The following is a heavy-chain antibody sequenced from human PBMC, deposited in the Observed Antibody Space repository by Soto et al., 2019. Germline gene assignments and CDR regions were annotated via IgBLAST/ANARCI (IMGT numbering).Heavy chain of an antibody. V-gene: IGHV4-39*01. Sequence: SETLSLTGTVSGDSISSSSFYWCWIRQTPGKGLEWIGHIFHTGATYQNPTLKSRLRMSLDTSKNQFSLNLSSVTATDTAVYYCARRRIVPTTNFDYWGQGTLVTVSS. J-gene: IGHJ4*02. CDR1: GDSISSSSFY. D-gene: IGHD2-21*01. CDR3: ARRRIVPTTNFDY. CDR2: IFHTGAT.